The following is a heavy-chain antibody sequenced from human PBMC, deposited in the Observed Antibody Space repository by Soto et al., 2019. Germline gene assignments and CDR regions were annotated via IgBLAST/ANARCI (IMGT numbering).Heavy chain of an antibody. D-gene: IGHD6-13*01. Sequence: QVQLQESGPGLVKPSQTLSLTCTVSGGSISSGDYYWSWFRQPPGKGLEWIGSIYYSGSTNYNPSLKRRVTISVDTSNNQSSLKLNSVAAADPAVYYCASRHSSPCFDYWGQGTLVTVSS. V-gene: IGHV4-30-4*01. CDR1: GGSISSGDYY. CDR3: ASRHSSPCFDY. CDR2: IYYSGST. J-gene: IGHJ4*02.